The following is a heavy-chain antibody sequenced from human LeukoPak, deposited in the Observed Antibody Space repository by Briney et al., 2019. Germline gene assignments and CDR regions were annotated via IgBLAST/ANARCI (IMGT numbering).Heavy chain of an antibody. CDR3: ATKQWLAPPPDS. D-gene: IGHD6-19*01. CDR1: GFTFSKYW. CDR2: INTDGTVT. J-gene: IGHJ4*02. V-gene: IGHV3-74*01. Sequence: GGSLRLSCAASGFTFSKYWMLWVRQAPGKGLESVSRINTDGTVTTYADSVKGRFTDSRDNADNTMFLQMDSVRDEDTAVYYCATKQWLAPPPDSWGQGTPVTVSS.